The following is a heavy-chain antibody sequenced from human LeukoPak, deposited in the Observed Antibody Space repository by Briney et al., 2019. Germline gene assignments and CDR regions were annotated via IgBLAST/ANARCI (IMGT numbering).Heavy chain of an antibody. V-gene: IGHV3-48*03. CDR2: ISSSGSTI. CDR3: ARESSGYDFWSGPGTFDI. Sequence: GGSLTLSCAVSGFTLSTYEMNGVRQAPGKGVEWASYISSSGSTIYYADSMKGRFTISTDNAKNSLYLQMNSLRAEDTAVYYCARESSGYDFWSGPGTFDIWGQGTMVTVSS. J-gene: IGHJ3*02. CDR1: GFTLSTYE. D-gene: IGHD3-3*01.